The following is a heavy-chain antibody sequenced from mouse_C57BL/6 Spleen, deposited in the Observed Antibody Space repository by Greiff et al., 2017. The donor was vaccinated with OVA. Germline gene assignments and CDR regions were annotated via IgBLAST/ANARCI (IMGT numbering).Heavy chain of an antibody. CDR3: ARSGGHDYDGSYYFDY. CDR1: GYTFTSYW. D-gene: IGHD2-4*01. CDR2: INPSNGGT. J-gene: IGHJ2*01. V-gene: IGHV1-53*01. Sequence: QVQLQQPGTELVKPGASVKLSCKASGYTFTSYWMHWVKQRPGQGLEWIGNINPSNGGTNYNEKFKSKATLTVDKSSSTAYMQLSSLTSEDSAVYYCARSGGHDYDGSYYFDYWGQGTTLTVSS.